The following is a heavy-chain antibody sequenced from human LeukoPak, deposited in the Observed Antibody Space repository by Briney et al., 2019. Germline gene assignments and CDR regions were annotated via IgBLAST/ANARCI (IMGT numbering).Heavy chain of an antibody. D-gene: IGHD5-12*01. V-gene: IGHV3-30*02. CDR3: AKDTVKVATIRRVPHYMDV. CDR2: IRYDGSIK. Sequence: PGGSLRLSCAASGFTFSSYWMHWVRQAPGKGLEWVAFIRYDGSIKYYADSVKGRFTISRDNSKNTLYLQMSSLRAEDTAVYYCAKDTVKVATIRRVPHYMDVWGKGTTVTISS. J-gene: IGHJ6*03. CDR1: GFTFSSYW.